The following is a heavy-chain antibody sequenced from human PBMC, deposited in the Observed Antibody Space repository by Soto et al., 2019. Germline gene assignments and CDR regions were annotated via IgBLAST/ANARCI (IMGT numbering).Heavy chain of an antibody. Sequence: QVQLVQFGAEVKQPGASVKLSCKASGYTFTSYDITWERQATGQGLEWMGWMNPNSGNTGCAQKFQGRVTMTRNTSISTAYRERCSLRSADTAVYYCAREDYGGRPGYWGQGTLVTVSS. CDR1: GYTFTSYD. J-gene: IGHJ4*02. CDR2: MNPNSGNT. D-gene: IGHD4-17*01. CDR3: AREDYGGRPGY. V-gene: IGHV1-8*01.